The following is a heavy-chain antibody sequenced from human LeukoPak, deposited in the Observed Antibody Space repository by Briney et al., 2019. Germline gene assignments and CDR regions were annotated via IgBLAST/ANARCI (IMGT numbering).Heavy chain of an antibody. CDR2: INPNSGGT. Sequence: ASVKVSCKASGYTFTGYYMHWVRQAPGQGLEWMGRINPNSGGTNYAQKFQGRVTMTRDTSISTAYMELSRLRSDDTAVYYCARGTYSSSTRSSMDVSGKGTTVTVSS. CDR1: GYTFTGYY. CDR3: ARGTYSSSTRSSMDV. D-gene: IGHD6-6*01. J-gene: IGHJ6*03. V-gene: IGHV1-2*06.